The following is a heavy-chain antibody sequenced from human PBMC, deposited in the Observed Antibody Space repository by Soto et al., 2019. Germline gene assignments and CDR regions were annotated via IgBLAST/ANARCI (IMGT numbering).Heavy chain of an antibody. Sequence: SETLSLTCTVSGGSISSYYWSWIRQPPGKGLEWMGDIYYSGSTNYNPSLKSRVTISVDTSKNQFSLKLSSVTAAGTAVYCCARGYGATTRPYYFDYWGEGPLVTVS. D-gene: IGHD1-1*01. V-gene: IGHV4-59*01. CDR2: IYYSGST. CDR3: ARGYGATTRPYYFDY. CDR1: GGSISSYY. J-gene: IGHJ4*02.